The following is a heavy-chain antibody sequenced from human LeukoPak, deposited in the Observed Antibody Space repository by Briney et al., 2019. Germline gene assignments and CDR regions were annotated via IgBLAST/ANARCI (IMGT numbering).Heavy chain of an antibody. V-gene: IGHV3-23*01. J-gene: IGHJ4*02. Sequence: GGSLRLSCAASGFTFSSHAMNWVRQAPGKGLEWVSVISGSGGSTRYADSVKGRLTISRDNSKNTLYLRMNSLRAEDTAVYYCAKVGPIEQQLARIDYWGQGTLVIVSS. D-gene: IGHD6-13*01. CDR2: ISGSGGST. CDR3: AKVGPIEQQLARIDY. CDR1: GFTFSSHA.